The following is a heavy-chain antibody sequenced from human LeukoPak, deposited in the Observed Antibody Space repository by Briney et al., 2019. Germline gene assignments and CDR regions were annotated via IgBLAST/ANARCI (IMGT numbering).Heavy chain of an antibody. CDR2: IYSGGST. CDR1: GFTVSSNY. CDR3: SRLDGMVRGGHPKPFVY. Sequence: PGGSLTLSCSPSGFTVSSNYMSWVRQAPGKGLEWVSVIYSGGSTYYAEPVKGRFTIPSDNGVNSLYLQMDNLRAEDAPVYYLSRLDGMVRGGHPKPFVYWGQGTVVTDSS. V-gene: IGHV3-66*04. D-gene: IGHD3-10*01. J-gene: IGHJ4*02.